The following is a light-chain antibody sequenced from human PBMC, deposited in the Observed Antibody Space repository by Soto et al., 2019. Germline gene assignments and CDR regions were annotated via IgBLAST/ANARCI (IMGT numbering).Light chain of an antibody. Sequence: EVVMTQSPATLSVSPGEGATLSCRASQSVSNHLAWYQQRPGQAPRILIYGASIRATGIPARFSGSGSGTEFTLTISSLQSEDFALYYCQHYINWPRTFGQGTKVEIK. V-gene: IGKV3-15*01. CDR1: QSVSNH. CDR2: GAS. J-gene: IGKJ1*01. CDR3: QHYINWPRT.